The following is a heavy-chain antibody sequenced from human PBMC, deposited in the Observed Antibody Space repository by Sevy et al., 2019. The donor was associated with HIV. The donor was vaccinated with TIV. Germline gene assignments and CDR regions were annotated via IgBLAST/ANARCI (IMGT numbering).Heavy chain of an antibody. J-gene: IGHJ5*02. V-gene: IGHV3-33*01. CDR2: IWYDGSNK. Sequence: GGSLRLSCAASGFTFSSYGMHWVRQAPGKGLEWVAVIWYDGSNKYYADSVKGRFTISRDNSKNTLYLQMNSLRAEDTAVYYCARDVRYSSGWYWFDPWGQGTLVTVSS. CDR1: GFTFSSYG. CDR3: ARDVRYSSGWYWFDP. D-gene: IGHD6-19*01.